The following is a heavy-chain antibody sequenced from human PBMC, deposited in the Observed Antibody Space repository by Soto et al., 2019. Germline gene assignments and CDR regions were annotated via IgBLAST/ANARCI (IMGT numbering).Heavy chain of an antibody. V-gene: IGHV1-18*01. D-gene: IGHD3-10*01. CDR1: GYTFTSYG. CDR3: ARECTYYYGSGSYNIDY. Sequence: ASVKVSCKASGYTFTSYGISWVRQAPGQGLEWMGWISAYNGNTNYAQKLQGRVTMTTDTSTSTAYMELRSLRSDDTAVYYCARECTYYYGSGSYNIDYWGQGTLVTVSS. J-gene: IGHJ4*02. CDR2: ISAYNGNT.